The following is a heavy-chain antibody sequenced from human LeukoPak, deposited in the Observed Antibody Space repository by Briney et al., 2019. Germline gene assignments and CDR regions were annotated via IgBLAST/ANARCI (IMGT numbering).Heavy chain of an antibody. Sequence: GGSLRLSCAASGFTFSSYAMSWVRQAPGKGLEWVSAISGSGGSTYYADSVKGRFTISRDTSRNTLYLQMHSLRAEDTAVYYCARLISTSSSRFSDYWGQGTLVTVSS. CDR3: ARLISTSSSRFSDY. D-gene: IGHD6-6*01. V-gene: IGHV3-23*01. CDR2: ISGSGGST. J-gene: IGHJ4*02. CDR1: GFTFSSYA.